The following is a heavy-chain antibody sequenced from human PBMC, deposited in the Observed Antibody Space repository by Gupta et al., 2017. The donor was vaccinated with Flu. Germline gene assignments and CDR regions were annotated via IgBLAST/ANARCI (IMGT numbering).Heavy chain of an antibody. Sequence: VRQAPGQGLEWMGWISSYNGNTNDAQKLHGRVTMTTDTSTSTSYMELRSLRSDDTAGYYGARGCGDPYAFDIWGLVTMVTVSS. CDR3: ARGCGDPYAFDI. V-gene: IGHV1-18*01. J-gene: IGHJ3*02. D-gene: IGHD4-17*01. CDR2: ISSYNGNT.